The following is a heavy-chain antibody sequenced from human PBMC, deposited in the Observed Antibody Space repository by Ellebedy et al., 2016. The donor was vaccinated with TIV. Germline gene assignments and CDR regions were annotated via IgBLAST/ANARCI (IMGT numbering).Heavy chain of an antibody. Sequence: GESLKISCAASGFTFSNYSMNWVRQAPGKGLEWVSYISSSSSTIYYADSVKGRFTISRDNSKNTLYLQMNSLRAEDTAVYYCARDSSTVPLDYWGQGTLVTVSS. J-gene: IGHJ4*02. CDR1: GFTFSNYS. V-gene: IGHV3-48*01. D-gene: IGHD4-17*01. CDR3: ARDSSTVPLDY. CDR2: ISSSSSTI.